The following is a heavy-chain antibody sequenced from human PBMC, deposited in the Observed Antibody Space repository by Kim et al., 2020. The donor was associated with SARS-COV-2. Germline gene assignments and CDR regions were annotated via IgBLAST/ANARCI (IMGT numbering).Heavy chain of an antibody. CDR3: ARDWQQLDYYYYGMDV. Sequence: GGSLRLSCAASGFTFSSYAMHWVRQAPDKGLEWVTVISYDGINKYYADSVKGRFTISRDNSKNTLYLQMNSLRAEDTAVYYCARDWQQLDYYYYGMDVWGQGTTVTVSS. CDR1: GFTFSSYA. D-gene: IGHD6-13*01. V-gene: IGHV3-30-3*01. J-gene: IGHJ6*02. CDR2: ISYDGINK.